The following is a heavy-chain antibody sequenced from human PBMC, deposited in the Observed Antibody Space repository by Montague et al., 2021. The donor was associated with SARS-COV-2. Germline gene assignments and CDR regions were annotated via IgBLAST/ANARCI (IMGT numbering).Heavy chain of an antibody. Sequence: SETLSLTCAVYGESFSGYYWTWIRQSPGRGLEWIAEINDSGTTNYNWSLKSRVTISVDTSKNQFSLKLNSVTVADTAVYYCTRWDPQIRTLFGFRGKSANDYWGQGTLVTVSS. V-gene: IGHV4-34*01. J-gene: IGHJ4*02. CDR1: GESFSGYY. CDR2: INDSGTT. CDR3: TRWDPQIRTLFGFRGKSANDY. D-gene: IGHD4-23*01.